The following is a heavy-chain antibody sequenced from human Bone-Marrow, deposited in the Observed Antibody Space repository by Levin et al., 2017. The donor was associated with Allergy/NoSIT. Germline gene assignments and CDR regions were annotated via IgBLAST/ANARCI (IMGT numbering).Heavy chain of an antibody. J-gene: IGHJ5*02. Sequence: SETLSLTCTVSGGSIGNYYWAWIRQSPGKGLQYIGYIYYTGSTNYNPSLKSRVTISLDTSKNQFSLELTSVTAADTAVYFCARAGNNWDRIWFDPWGQGALVTVSS. CDR3: ARAGNNWDRIWFDP. CDR2: IYYTGST. CDR1: GGSIGNYY. V-gene: IGHV4-59*01. D-gene: IGHD1/OR15-1a*01.